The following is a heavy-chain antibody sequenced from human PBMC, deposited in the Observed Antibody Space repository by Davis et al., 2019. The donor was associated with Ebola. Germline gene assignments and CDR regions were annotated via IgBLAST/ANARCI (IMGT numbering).Heavy chain of an antibody. CDR1: GYTFTGYY. CDR3: ARDNNYDYVWGSYRPNNWFDP. D-gene: IGHD3-16*02. Sequence: AASVKVSCKASGYTFTGYYMHWVRQAPGQGLEWMGWINPNSGGTNYAQKFQGRVTMTRDTSLSTAYMELSRLRSDDTAVYYCARDNNYDYVWGSYRPNNWFDPWGQGTLVTVSS. CDR2: INPNSGGT. J-gene: IGHJ5*02. V-gene: IGHV1-2*02.